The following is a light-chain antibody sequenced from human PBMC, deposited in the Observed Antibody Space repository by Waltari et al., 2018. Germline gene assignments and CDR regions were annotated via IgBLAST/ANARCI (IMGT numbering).Light chain of an antibody. Sequence: QSALTQPASVSGSPGQAIIISCTGTGSDVGGYDYVSWYQQYPGKAPRLIIYDVYNRPAGFSNRFSGSKSDNTASLTFSGLQAEDESVYYCSSYTSSGVVFGGGTKLTVL. V-gene: IGLV2-14*01. CDR1: GSDVGGYDY. J-gene: IGLJ2*01. CDR3: SSYTSSGVV. CDR2: DVY.